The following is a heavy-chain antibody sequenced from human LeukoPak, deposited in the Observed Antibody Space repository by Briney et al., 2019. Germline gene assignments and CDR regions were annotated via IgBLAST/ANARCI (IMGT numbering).Heavy chain of an antibody. D-gene: IGHD3-10*01. V-gene: IGHV3-21*01. Sequence: GGSLRLSCAASGFTFSSYSMNWFRQAPGKGRGWVSSISSSSSYIYYADSVKGRFTISRDNAKNSLYLQMNSLRAEDTAVYYCARDPKVLLWFGELEDYWGQGTLVTVSS. CDR2: ISSSSSYI. J-gene: IGHJ4*02. CDR3: ARDPKVLLWFGELEDY. CDR1: GFTFSSYS.